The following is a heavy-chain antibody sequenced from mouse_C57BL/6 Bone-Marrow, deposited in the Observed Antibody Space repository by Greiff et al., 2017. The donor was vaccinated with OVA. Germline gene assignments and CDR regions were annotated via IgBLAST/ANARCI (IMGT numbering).Heavy chain of an antibody. Sequence: VHVKQSGPELVKPGASVKISCKASGYSFTDYNMNWVKQSNGKSLEWIGVINPNYGTTSYNQKFKGKATLTVDQSSSTAYMQLNSLTSEDSAVYYCARRVYDGYYRGFAYWGQGTLVTVSA. CDR1: GYSFTDYN. J-gene: IGHJ3*01. D-gene: IGHD2-3*01. CDR2: INPNYGTT. V-gene: IGHV1-39*01. CDR3: ARRVYDGYYRGFAY.